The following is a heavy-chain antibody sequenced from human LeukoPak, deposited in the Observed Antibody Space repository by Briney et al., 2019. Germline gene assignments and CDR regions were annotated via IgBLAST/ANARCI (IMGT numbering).Heavy chain of an antibody. J-gene: IGHJ4*02. CDR2: INHSGST. CDR1: GGSFSGYY. V-gene: IGHV4-34*01. CDR3: ARGRGRYDFWSGYHGYYFDY. Sequence: SETLSLTCAVYGGSFSGYYWSWIRQPPGKGLEWIGEINHSGSTNYNPSLKSRGTISVDTSKNQFSLKLGSVTAADTAVYYCARGRGRYDFWSGYHGYYFDYWGQGTLVTVSS. D-gene: IGHD3-3*01.